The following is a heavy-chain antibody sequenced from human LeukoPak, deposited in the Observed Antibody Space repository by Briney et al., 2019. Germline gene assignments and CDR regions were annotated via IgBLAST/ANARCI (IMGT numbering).Heavy chain of an antibody. D-gene: IGHD2-2*01. J-gene: IGHJ4*02. V-gene: IGHV3-11*04. Sequence: PGGSLRLSCAASGFTFSDYFMSWIRQAPEKGLEWVSYIGPRSDNINYADSVKGRFTVSRDNAKNSVYLQMNSLRAEDTAVYYCAREDCSSTSCYRYFDYWGQGTLVTVSS. CDR2: IGPRSDNI. CDR1: GFTFSDYF. CDR3: AREDCSSTSCYRYFDY.